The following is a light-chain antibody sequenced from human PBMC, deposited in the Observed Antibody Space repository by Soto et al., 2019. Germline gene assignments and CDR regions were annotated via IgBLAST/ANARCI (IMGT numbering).Light chain of an antibody. Sequence: ENVLTQSPGTLSLSPGERGTLSCRASEALTGGHLAWYQQKPGQPPRLLISGTSSRATGIPDRFIGSGSGTDFTLIITSLEPEDFALYYCLQYGDSLKTFGQGTKVEIK. CDR3: LQYGDSLKT. CDR2: GTS. V-gene: IGKV3-20*01. J-gene: IGKJ1*01. CDR1: EALTGGH.